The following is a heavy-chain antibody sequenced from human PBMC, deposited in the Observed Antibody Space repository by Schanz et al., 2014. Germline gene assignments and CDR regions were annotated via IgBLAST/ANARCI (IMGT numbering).Heavy chain of an antibody. Sequence: QVQLVESGGGVVQPGRSLRLSCAASGFTFSSYGMHWVRQAPGKGLEWVAVIWYDGSNKYYADSVKGRFTISRDNSKNTLFLQKNSLRAEDTAVYYCARDHTTESYYSAGPPIDYWGQGTLRTVSS. CDR2: IWYDGSNK. J-gene: IGHJ4*02. V-gene: IGHV3-33*01. CDR1: GFTFSSYG. CDR3: ARDHTTESYYSAGPPIDY. D-gene: IGHD1-26*01.